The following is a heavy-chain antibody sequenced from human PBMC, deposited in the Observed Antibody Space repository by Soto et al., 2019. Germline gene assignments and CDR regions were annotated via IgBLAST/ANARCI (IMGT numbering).Heavy chain of an antibody. V-gene: IGHV3-15*07. Sequence: PGGSLRLSCAASGFTFSNAWMNWVRQAPGKGLEWVGRIKSKTDGGTTDYDAPVKGRFTISRDDSKNTLYLQMNSLKTDDTAVYYCTTDAEDIVLVPAASYFDYWGQGTLVTVSS. CDR1: GFTFSNAW. J-gene: IGHJ4*02. CDR2: IKSKTDGGTT. CDR3: TTDAEDIVLVPAASYFDY. D-gene: IGHD2-2*01.